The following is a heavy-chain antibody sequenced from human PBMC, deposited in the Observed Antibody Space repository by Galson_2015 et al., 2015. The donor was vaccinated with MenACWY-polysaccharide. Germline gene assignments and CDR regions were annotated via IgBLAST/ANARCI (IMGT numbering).Heavy chain of an antibody. D-gene: IGHD3-10*01. CDR3: AKERSWENYFGSGDY. Sequence: SLRLSCAASGFTFSSYAMGWVRQAPGKGLEWVSAVSGSGGTTFYADSVKDRFTISRDNSKNTLYLQMNSLRAEDTALYYCAKERSWENYFGSGDYWGQGTLVTVSS. J-gene: IGHJ4*02. CDR1: GFTFSSYA. CDR2: VSGSGGTT. V-gene: IGHV3-23*01.